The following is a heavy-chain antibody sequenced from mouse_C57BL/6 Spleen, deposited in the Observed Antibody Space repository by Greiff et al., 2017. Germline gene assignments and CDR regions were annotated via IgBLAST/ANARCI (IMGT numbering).Heavy chain of an antibody. V-gene: IGHV1-69*01. CDR2: IDPSDSYT. CDR1: GYTFTSYW. J-gene: IGHJ2*01. CDR3: ARRGDGWYFDY. Sequence: VKLQQPGAELVMPGASVKLSCKASGYTFTSYWMHWVKQRPGQGLEWIGEIDPSDSYTNYNQKFKGKSTLTVDKSSSTAYMQLSSLTSADSAVYYCARRGDGWYFDYWCQGTTLTVSS. D-gene: IGHD1-1*02.